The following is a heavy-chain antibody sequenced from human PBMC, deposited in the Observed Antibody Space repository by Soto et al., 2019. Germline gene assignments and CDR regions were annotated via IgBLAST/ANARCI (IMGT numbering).Heavy chain of an antibody. Sequence: GGSLSLSCAASGFTFSSYGMHWVRQAPGKGLEWVAVISYDGSNKYYADSVKGRFTISRDNSKNTLYLQMNSLRAEDTAVYYCAKGRVGWLSVDYYGMDVWGQGTTVTVSS. CDR1: GFTFSSYG. J-gene: IGHJ6*02. V-gene: IGHV3-30*18. CDR3: AKGRVGWLSVDYYGMDV. D-gene: IGHD6-19*01. CDR2: ISYDGSNK.